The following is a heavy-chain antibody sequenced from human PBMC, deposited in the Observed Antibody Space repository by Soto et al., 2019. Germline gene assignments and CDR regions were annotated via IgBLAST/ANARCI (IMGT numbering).Heavy chain of an antibody. D-gene: IGHD1-26*01. CDR3: ARTTWELGVRFDY. Sequence: PXESLRLSCAASGFPFSDFYMTWIRRAPGRGLQCLSYISGRGGTIYYADSVKGRFTISRDNAKNSLDLQMDGLRGDDTGVYYCARTTWELGVRFDYWGQGALVTVSS. V-gene: IGHV3-11*01. CDR2: ISGRGGTI. J-gene: IGHJ4*02. CDR1: GFPFSDFY.